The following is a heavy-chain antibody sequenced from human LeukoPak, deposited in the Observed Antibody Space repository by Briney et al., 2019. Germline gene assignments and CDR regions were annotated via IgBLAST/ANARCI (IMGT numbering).Heavy chain of an antibody. V-gene: IGHV1-2*02. CDR2: INPNSGGT. J-gene: IGHJ4*02. D-gene: IGHD3-22*01. Sequence: ASVKVSCKASGYTFTGYYMHWVRQAPGQGLEWMGWINPNSGGTNYAQKFQGRVTMTRDTSISTAYMELSRLRSDDTAVYYCARPKNYYDSSGYYPLWGQGTLVIVSS. CDR1: GYTFTGYY. CDR3: ARPKNYYDSSGYYPL.